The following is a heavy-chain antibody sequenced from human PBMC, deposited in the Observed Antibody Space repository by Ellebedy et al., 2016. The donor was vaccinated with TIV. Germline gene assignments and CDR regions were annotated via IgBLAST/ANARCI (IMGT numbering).Heavy chain of an antibody. CDR3: VKGGYDRSGYYAPPVEC. Sequence: PGGSLRLSCAASGFTFSDYYMSWIRQAPGKGLEWISYISSSVTTVYYADSVKGRFTISRDNSKNTLDLQMNSLRVEDTAVYYCVKGGYDRSGYYAPPVECWGQGTLVTVSS. CDR1: GFTFSDYY. J-gene: IGHJ4*02. V-gene: IGHV3-11*04. CDR2: ISSSVTTV. D-gene: IGHD3-22*01.